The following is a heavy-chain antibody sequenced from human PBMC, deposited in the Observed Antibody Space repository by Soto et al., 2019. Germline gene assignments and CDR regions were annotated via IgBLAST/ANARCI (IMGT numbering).Heavy chain of an antibody. D-gene: IGHD5-12*01. CDR1: GGSFSGYY. Sequence: QVQLQQWGAGLLKPSETRSLTCAVYGGSFSGYYWSWIRQPPGKGLEWIGEINHSGSTSNNPSRKIRVSISVNTSKNPFSLKLSSVTAADTAVYYCARGRIVATMGYYFDYWGQGTLVTVSS. J-gene: IGHJ4*02. V-gene: IGHV4-34*01. CDR3: ARGRIVATMGYYFDY. CDR2: INHSGST.